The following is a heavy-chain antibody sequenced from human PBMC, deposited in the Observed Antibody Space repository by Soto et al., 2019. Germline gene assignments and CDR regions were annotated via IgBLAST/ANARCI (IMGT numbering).Heavy chain of an antibody. CDR1: GGTFSSYA. Sequence: ASVKVSCKASGGTFSSYAISWVRQAPGQGLVWLVGFFLFFVTANYAQMFKGRVTITADESTSTAYLELSSLRSEDTAVFFCARDRLRIAEDYYYGMDVGGQGTTVTVSS. J-gene: IGHJ6*02. D-gene: IGHD6-13*01. V-gene: IGHV1-69*13. CDR2: FFLFFVTA. CDR3: ARDRLRIAEDYYYGMDV.